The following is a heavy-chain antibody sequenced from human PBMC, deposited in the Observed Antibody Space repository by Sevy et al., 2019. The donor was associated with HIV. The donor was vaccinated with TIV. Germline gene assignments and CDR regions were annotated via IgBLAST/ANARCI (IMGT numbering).Heavy chain of an antibody. CDR2: ISSSSSYI. Sequence: GGSLRLSCAASGFTFSSYSMNWVRQAPGKGLEWVSSISSSSSYIYYADSVKGRFTISRDNAKNSLYLQMNSLRAEDTAVYYCAREHYYDSSGYYYDDAFVIWGQGTMVTLSS. D-gene: IGHD3-22*01. V-gene: IGHV3-21*01. J-gene: IGHJ3*02. CDR3: AREHYYDSSGYYYDDAFVI. CDR1: GFTFSSYS.